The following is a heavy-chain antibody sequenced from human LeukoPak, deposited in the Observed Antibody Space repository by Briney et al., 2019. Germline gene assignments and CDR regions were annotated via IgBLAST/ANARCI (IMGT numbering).Heavy chain of an antibody. CDR3: AELGITMIGGV. V-gene: IGHV3-21*01. Sequence: GGSLRLSCAASGFTFSSYGMNWVRQAPGKGLEWVSSISRSNIYKYYADSVKGRFTISRDNAKNSLYLQMNSLRAEDTAVYYCAELGITMIGGVWGKGTTVTISS. CDR2: ISRSNIYK. J-gene: IGHJ6*04. D-gene: IGHD3-10*02. CDR1: GFTFSSYG.